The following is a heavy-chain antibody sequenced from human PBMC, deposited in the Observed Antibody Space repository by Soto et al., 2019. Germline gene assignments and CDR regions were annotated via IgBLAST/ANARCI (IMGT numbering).Heavy chain of an antibody. V-gene: IGHV1-18*01. J-gene: IGHJ3*02. CDR3: ARVKDYDDYPYAFDI. Sequence: ASVKVSCKASGYTFTSYGISWVRQAPGQGLEWMGWISAYNGNTNYAQKLQGRVTMTTDTSTSTAYMELRSLRSDDTAVYYCARVKDYDDYPYAFDIWGQGTMVTVSS. D-gene: IGHD4-17*01. CDR1: GYTFTSYG. CDR2: ISAYNGNT.